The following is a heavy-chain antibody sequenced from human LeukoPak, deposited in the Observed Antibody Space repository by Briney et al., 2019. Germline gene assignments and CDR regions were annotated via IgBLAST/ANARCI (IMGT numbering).Heavy chain of an antibody. CDR1: GGSFSGYY. V-gene: IGHV4-34*01. CDR3: ARVDSYCTNGVCPDPALNYNYYYGMDV. D-gene: IGHD2-8*01. CDR2: INHSGST. Sequence: SETLSLTCAVYGGSFSGYYWSWIRQPPGKGLEWIGEINHSGSTNYNPSLKSRVTISVDTSKNQFSLKLSSVTAADTAVYYCARVDSYCTNGVCPDPALNYNYYYGMDVWGQGTTVTVSS. J-gene: IGHJ6*02.